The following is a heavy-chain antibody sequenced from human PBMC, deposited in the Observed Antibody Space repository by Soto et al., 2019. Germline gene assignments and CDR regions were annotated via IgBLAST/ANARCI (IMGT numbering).Heavy chain of an antibody. J-gene: IGHJ6*02. CDR2: MYYTGVT. V-gene: IGHV4-61*01. CDR3: ARGGEPLGYYGLDV. Sequence: QVQLQESGPGLLKASETLSLTCSVSGGSVRSGNHFWNWIRQPPGRGLEWLGYMYYTGVTNYNPSLKSRVSMSVDRSKDQFSLSLTSLTAADTAVYYCARGGEPLGYYGLDVWGQGTTVTVSS. CDR1: GGSVRSGNHF.